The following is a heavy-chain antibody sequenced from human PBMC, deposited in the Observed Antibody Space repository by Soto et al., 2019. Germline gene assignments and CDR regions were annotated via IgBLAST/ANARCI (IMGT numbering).Heavy chain of an antibody. V-gene: IGHV3-23*01. D-gene: IGHD3-22*01. CDR1: GFTFSSYA. J-gene: IGHJ5*02. CDR2: ISGSGGST. Sequence: EVQLLESGGGLVQPGGSLRLSCAASGFTFSSYAMSWVRQAPGKGLEWVSAISGSGGSTYYADSVKGRFTISRDNSKNTLYLQMNSLRAEDTAVYYCAKDPYYYDSSGWTFDPWGQGTLVTVSS. CDR3: AKDPYYYDSSGWTFDP.